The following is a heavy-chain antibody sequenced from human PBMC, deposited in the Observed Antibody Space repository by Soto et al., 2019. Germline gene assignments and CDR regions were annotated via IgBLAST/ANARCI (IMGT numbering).Heavy chain of an antibody. CDR3: ARAPYSSGWWGFDY. CDR2: IYDGSNK. D-gene: IGHD6-19*01. V-gene: IGHV3-30*03. CDR1: GFTFSSYG. Sequence: PGGSLRLSCAASGFTFSSYGMHWVRQAPGKGLEWVAVIYDGSNKYYADSVKGRFTISRDNSKNTLYLQMNSLRAEDTAVYYCARAPYSSGWWGFDYWGQATLVTVSS. J-gene: IGHJ4*02.